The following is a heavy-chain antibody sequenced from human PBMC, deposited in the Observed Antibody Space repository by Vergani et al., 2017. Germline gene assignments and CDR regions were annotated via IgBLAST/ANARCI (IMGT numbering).Heavy chain of an antibody. V-gene: IGHV4-34*02. D-gene: IGHD3-10*01. CDR1: GESFSRFY. Sequence: QVPLQQWGAGVVKPSGTLSLTCAVFGESFSRFYWSWIRQPPGKGLEWIGEINNDGHTNYNPSLESRVTVSRDSAKHQFSLNLMSVTAADTAMYYCAVRPRVNLVGGEIVTKRTFDYWSQGSLVTVSS. CDR2: INNDGHT. J-gene: IGHJ4*02. CDR3: AVRPRVNLVGGEIVTKRTFDY.